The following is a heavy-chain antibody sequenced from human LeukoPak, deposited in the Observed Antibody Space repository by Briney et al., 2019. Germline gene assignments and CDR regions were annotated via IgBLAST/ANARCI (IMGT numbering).Heavy chain of an antibody. CDR2: IYSSGST. Sequence: GGYLRLSCAASGFTVSSNYMSWVRQAPGKGLEWVSVIYSSGSTYYADSVKGRFTISRDNSKNTLHLQMNTLRAEDTAVYYCASHIATAGSVDYWGQGTLVTVSS. CDR3: ASHIATAGSVDY. V-gene: IGHV3-53*01. CDR1: GFTVSSNY. J-gene: IGHJ4*02. D-gene: IGHD6-13*01.